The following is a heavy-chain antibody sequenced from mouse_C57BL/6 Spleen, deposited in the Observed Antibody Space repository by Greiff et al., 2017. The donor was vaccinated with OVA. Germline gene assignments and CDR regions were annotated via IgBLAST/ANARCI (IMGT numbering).Heavy chain of an antibody. D-gene: IGHD3-2*02. CDR2: IYPGDGDT. CDR3: AYSSGRFDY. V-gene: IGHV1-82*01. J-gene: IGHJ2*01. CDR1: GYAFSSSW. Sequence: QVQLKESGPELVKPGASVKISCKASGYAFSSSWMNWVKQRPGKGLEWIGRIYPGDGDTNYTGKFKGKSTLTADKSSSTAYMQLSSLTSEDSAVYCCAYSSGRFDYWGQGTTLTVSS.